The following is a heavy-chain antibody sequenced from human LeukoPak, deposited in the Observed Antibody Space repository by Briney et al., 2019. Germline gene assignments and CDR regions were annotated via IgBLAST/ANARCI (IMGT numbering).Heavy chain of an antibody. J-gene: IGHJ4*02. Sequence: GGSLRLSCAASGFTVSGTHMSWVRQAPGKGLEWVSAMYTGGTTYSADSVKGRFTISRDNSRNTLFLHMSSLRADDTAVYYCAKDEATSGGGLASWGQGTLVTVPS. CDR2: MYTGGTT. D-gene: IGHD3-16*01. V-gene: IGHV3-53*01. CDR1: GFTVSGTH. CDR3: AKDEATSGGGLAS.